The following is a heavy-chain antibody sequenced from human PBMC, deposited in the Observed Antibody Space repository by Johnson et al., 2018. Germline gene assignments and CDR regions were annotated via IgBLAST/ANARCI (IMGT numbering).Heavy chain of an antibody. CDR2: IGAAGDT. D-gene: IGHD3-9*01. CDR1: GFTFSNYD. V-gene: IGHV3-13*01. CDR3: VRVGYFAQLDV. Sequence: VQLVESGGGLVQXGGSLRLSCAASGFTFSNYDMYWVRQATGKGLEWVSGIGAAGDTRYPGPVQGRFTISRDNAKNSLYLLINSLRAGDTAVYYCVRVGYFAQLDVWGKGTTVTVSS. J-gene: IGHJ6*04.